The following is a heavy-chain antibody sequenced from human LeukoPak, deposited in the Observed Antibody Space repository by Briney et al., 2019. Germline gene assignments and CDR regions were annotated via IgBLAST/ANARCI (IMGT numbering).Heavy chain of an antibody. D-gene: IGHD3-9*01. CDR3: AGGALLRYFDWLLTGGPNWFDP. CDR2: INPSGGST. Sequence: ASVKVSCKASGYTFTSYYMHWVRQAPGQGLEWVGIINPSGGSTSYAQKFQGRVTMTRDTSTSTVYMELSSLRSEDTAVYYCAGGALLRYFDWLLTGGPNWFDPWGQGTLVTVSS. CDR1: GYTFTSYY. V-gene: IGHV1-46*01. J-gene: IGHJ5*02.